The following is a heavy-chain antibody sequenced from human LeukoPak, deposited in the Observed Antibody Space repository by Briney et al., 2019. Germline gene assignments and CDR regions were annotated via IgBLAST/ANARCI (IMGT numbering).Heavy chain of an antibody. D-gene: IGHD3-9*01. Sequence: SETLSLTCAVYGGSFSGYYWSWIRQPPGKGLEWIGEINHSGSTNYNPSLKSRVTISVDTSKNQFSLKLSSVTAADTAVYYCARGVLTGYSHYYYYGMDVWGQGTTVTVSS. J-gene: IGHJ6*02. CDR1: GGSFSGYY. V-gene: IGHV4-34*01. CDR2: INHSGST. CDR3: ARGVLTGYSHYYYYGMDV.